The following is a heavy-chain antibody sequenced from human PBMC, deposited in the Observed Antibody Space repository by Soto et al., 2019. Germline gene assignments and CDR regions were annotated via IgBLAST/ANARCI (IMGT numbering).Heavy chain of an antibody. D-gene: IGHD3-3*01. CDR2: INAGNGNT. J-gene: IGHJ6*02. CDR3: ARDSLEYYEFWSGYYFHGMDV. Sequence: QVQLVQSGAEVKKPGASVKVSCKASGYTFTSYAMHWVRQAPGQRLEWMGWINAGNGNTKYSQKFQGRVTITRDTSASTAYMELSSLRSEDTAVYYCARDSLEYYEFWSGYYFHGMDVWGQGPTVTVSS. CDR1: GYTFTSYA. V-gene: IGHV1-3*01.